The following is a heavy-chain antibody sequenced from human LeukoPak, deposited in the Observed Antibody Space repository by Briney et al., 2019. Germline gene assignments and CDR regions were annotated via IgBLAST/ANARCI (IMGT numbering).Heavy chain of an antibody. CDR2: IYSTGTT. J-gene: IGHJ6*03. V-gene: IGHV3-53*01. CDR3: AKDEASGYGLGVGYYYYMDV. Sequence: GGSLRLSCAVSGFAVRSNYVSWVRQAPGKGLEWVSVIYSTGTTFYADSVKGRFTISRDDSKNTLYLQMNSLRAEDTAVYYCAKDEASGYGLGVGYYYYMDVWGKGATVTVSS. D-gene: IGHD5-12*01. CDR1: GFAVRSNY.